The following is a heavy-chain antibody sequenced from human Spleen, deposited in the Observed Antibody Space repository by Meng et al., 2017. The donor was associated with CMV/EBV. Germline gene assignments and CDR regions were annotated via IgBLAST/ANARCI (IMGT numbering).Heavy chain of an antibody. J-gene: IGHJ5*02. D-gene: IGHD6-19*01. CDR2: INSDESTT. CDR1: GFTFSNWW. CDR3: VRGSVSGWDTKWFDP. V-gene: IGHV3-74*01. Sequence: CAVSGFTFSNWWMHWVRQAPGEGLVWVSRINSDESTTDYADSVKGRFTISRDNAENTLYLQMNSLRVEDTAVYYCVRGSVSGWDTKWFDPWGQGALVTV.